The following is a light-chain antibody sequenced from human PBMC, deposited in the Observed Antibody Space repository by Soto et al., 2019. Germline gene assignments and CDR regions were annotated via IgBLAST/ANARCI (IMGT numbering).Light chain of an antibody. CDR1: QSISSSY. CDR3: HQHGTSPFT. J-gene: IGKJ3*01. Sequence: EVVLTQSPGTLSLSQGESATLSCRASQSISSSYFAWYQQKPGQAPRLLIYASCSRATGIPDRFSGGGSGTDFTLTISRLEPEDYAVYFCHQHGTSPFTFGPGTKGDV. CDR2: ASC. V-gene: IGKV3-20*01.